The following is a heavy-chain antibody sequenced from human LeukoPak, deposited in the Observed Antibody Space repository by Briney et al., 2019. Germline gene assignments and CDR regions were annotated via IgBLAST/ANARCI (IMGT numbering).Heavy chain of an antibody. V-gene: IGHV4-34*01. CDR2: INHSGST. J-gene: IGHJ4*02. D-gene: IGHD1-1*01. CDR1: GGSFSGYY. CDR3: ARGHLSYKFDY. Sequence: SETLSLTCAVYGGSFSGYYWSWIRQPPGKGLEWIGEINHSGSTNYNPSLKSRVTISVDTSKNQFSLKLSSVTAADTAVYYCARGHLSYKFDYWGQGTLVTVSS.